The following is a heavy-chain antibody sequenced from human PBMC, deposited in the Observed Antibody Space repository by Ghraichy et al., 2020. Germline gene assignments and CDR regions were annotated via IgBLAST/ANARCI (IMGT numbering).Heavy chain of an antibody. Sequence: GGSLRLSCAASGFTFSNCDMHWVRQVTGKGLQWVSGIGIAGDPHYLESVKGRFTISRENAKNSMYLQLNSLRAGDSAVYFCVRQCTELRDKLSYYYGMDVWGQGTTVTVSS. CDR2: IGIAGDP. CDR3: VRQCTELRDKLSYYYGMDV. J-gene: IGHJ6*02. CDR1: GFTFSNCD. D-gene: IGHD2-15*01. V-gene: IGHV3-13*05.